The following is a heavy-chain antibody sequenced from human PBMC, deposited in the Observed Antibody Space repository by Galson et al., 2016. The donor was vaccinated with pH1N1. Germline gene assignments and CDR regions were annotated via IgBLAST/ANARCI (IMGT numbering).Heavy chain of an antibody. CDR1: GFSISTYW. D-gene: IGHD6-13*01. Sequence: SPRLSCAASGFSISTYWMTWVRQAPGKGLEWVANIGQDGSKIYDVDSVKGRFTISRDNAKNSLYLQMNSLRREDTAVYYGARAIGAADSLWGQGTLVTVSS. CDR3: ARAIGAADSL. V-gene: IGHV3-7*04. CDR2: IGQDGSKI. J-gene: IGHJ4*02.